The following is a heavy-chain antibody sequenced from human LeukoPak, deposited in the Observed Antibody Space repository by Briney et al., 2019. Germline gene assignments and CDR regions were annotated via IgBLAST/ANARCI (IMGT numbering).Heavy chain of an antibody. J-gene: IGHJ4*02. D-gene: IGHD3-22*01. CDR2: INPNSGGT. V-gene: IGHV1-2*06. Sequence: GASVKVSCKASGYTFTGYYMHWVRQAPGQGLEWMGRINPNSGGTNYAQKFQGRVTMTRDTSISTAYMELSRLRSDDTAVYYCARDSPGDYYDSSGFDYWGQGTLVTVS. CDR3: ARDSPGDYYDSSGFDY. CDR1: GYTFTGYY.